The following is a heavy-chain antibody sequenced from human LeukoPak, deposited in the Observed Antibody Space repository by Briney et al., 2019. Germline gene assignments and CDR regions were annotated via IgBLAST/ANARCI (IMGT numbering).Heavy chain of an antibody. CDR1: GFTFSSYS. D-gene: IGHD1-26*01. Sequence: GGSLRLSCAASGFTFSSYSMNWVRQAPGKGLEWVSSISSSSSYIYYADTVKGRFTISRDNAKNSLYLQMNSLRAEDTAVYYCGRFFQKYRGGYDVFDIWGKGKMVTVSS. CDR3: GRFFQKYRGGYDVFDI. CDR2: ISSSSSYI. V-gene: IGHV3-21*01. J-gene: IGHJ3*02.